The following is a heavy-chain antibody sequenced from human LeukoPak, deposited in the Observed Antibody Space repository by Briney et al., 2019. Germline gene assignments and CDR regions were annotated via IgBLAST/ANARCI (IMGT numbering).Heavy chain of an antibody. CDR1: GFIFSDYY. J-gene: IGHJ6*02. D-gene: IGHD2-15*01. CDR3: ARDRPDCSGGTCYYYYYGMDV. CDR2: ISGSGSDT. Sequence: PGGSLRLSCAASGFIFSDYYMTWIRQAPGKGLEWLSYISGSGSDTNYADSVKGRFTTSRDNAKNSLYLQMNSLRAEDTAVYYCARDRPDCSGGTCYYYYYGMDVWGQGTTVTVSS. V-gene: IGHV3-11*06.